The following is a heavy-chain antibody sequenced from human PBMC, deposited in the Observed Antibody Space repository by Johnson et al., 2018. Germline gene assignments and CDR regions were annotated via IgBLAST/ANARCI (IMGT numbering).Heavy chain of an antibody. Sequence: VQLVQSGGGSVQPGGSLRLSCAASGFSFSSYAMSWVRQAPGRGLEWVSYVSSSSGSIKYGDSVQGRLTISRDNAKNSLYLQMNSLRAEDTAVYYCARGSNKAFDIGGQGTMVTVSS. CDR1: GFSFSSYA. V-gene: IGHV3-48*01. CDR3: ARGSNKAFDI. J-gene: IGHJ3*02. CDR2: VSSSSGSI.